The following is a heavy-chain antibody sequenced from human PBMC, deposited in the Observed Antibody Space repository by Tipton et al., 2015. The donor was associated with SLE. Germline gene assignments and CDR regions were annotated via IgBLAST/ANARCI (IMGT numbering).Heavy chain of an antibody. J-gene: IGHJ6*02. V-gene: IGHV4-38-2*02. CDR2: IYHSGST. CDR3: ARENGDYGYYYYGVDV. CDR1: GYSISSGYY. D-gene: IGHD4-17*01. Sequence: LRLSCAVSGYSISSGYYWGWIRQPPGKGLEWIGSIYHSGSTYYNPSLKSRVTISVDTSKNQFSLKLSSVTAADTAVYYCARENGDYGYYYYGVDVWGQGTTVTVSS.